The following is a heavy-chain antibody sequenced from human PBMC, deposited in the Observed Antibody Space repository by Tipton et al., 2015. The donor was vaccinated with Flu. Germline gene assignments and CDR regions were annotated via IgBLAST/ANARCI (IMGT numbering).Heavy chain of an antibody. J-gene: IGHJ4*02. CDR1: GGTFSSYA. CDR2: IIPIFGTA. Sequence: QLVQSGAEVKKPGSSVKVSCKASGGTFSSYAISWVRQAPGQGLEWMGGIIPIFGTANYAQKFQGRVTITADESTSTAYMELSRLRSEDPAVYFCAGVGNDCGGDCYEHKRWGQGSLFTVSS. D-gene: IGHD2-21*02. CDR3: AGVGNDCGGDCYEHKR. V-gene: IGHV1-69*01.